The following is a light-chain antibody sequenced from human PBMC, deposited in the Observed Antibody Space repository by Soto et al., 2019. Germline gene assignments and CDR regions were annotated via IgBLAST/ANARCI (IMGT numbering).Light chain of an antibody. V-gene: IGKV1-12*01. Sequence: DIQMTQSPSSVSASVGDRVTITCRASQGINNWLAWYQQKPGKVPKLLIYAASSLQSGVPSRFSGSGSGTDFTLTISSQQPEDVATYYCQQAHSFPRTFGQGTKLEIK. CDR3: QQAHSFPRT. J-gene: IGKJ2*01. CDR1: QGINNW. CDR2: AAS.